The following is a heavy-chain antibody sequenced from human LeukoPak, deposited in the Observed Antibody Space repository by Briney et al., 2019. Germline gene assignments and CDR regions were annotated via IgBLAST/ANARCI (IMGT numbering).Heavy chain of an antibody. D-gene: IGHD6-13*01. CDR1: GYTFTGYY. Sequence: ASVKVSCKASGYTFTGYYMHWVRQAPGQGLEWMGWINPNSGGTNYAQKFQGRVTMTRDTSISTAYMELSRLISDDTAVYYCARDSSSRYKSFDYWGQGTLVTVSS. V-gene: IGHV1-2*02. CDR2: INPNSGGT. CDR3: ARDSSSRYKSFDY. J-gene: IGHJ4*02.